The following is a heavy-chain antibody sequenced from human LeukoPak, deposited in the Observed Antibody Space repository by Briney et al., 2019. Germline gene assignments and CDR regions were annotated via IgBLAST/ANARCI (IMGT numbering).Heavy chain of an antibody. CDR1: GGSISSYY. D-gene: IGHD6-13*01. V-gene: IGHV4-59*08. CDR2: IYYSGST. Sequence: PSETLSLTCTVSGGSISSYYWSWIRQPPGKGLEWIGYIYYSGSTNYNPSLKSRVTISVDTSKNQFSLKLSSVTAADTAVYYCARVGSSSWSGLDYWGQGTLVTVSS. CDR3: ARVGSSSWSGLDY. J-gene: IGHJ4*02.